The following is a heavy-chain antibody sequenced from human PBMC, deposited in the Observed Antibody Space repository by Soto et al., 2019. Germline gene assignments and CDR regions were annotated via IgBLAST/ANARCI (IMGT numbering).Heavy chain of an antibody. CDR3: ARQATTSWSY. J-gene: IGHJ4*02. CDR1: AESLTTDTYY. D-gene: IGHD2-2*01. V-gene: IGHV4-39*01. Sequence: SETLSLPCTGSAESLTTDTYYWGRLRPAPGKGLEWMGSIYYTGDTYYSPSLKSRVTISLDASMNQFSLRLTSVSVADTAMYYCARQATTSWSYWGQGTQLTVS. CDR2: IYYTGDT.